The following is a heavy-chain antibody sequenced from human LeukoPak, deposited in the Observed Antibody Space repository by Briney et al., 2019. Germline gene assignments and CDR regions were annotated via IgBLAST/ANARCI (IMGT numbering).Heavy chain of an antibody. J-gene: IGHJ5*02. CDR1: GGSISSYY. CDR3: ARSDVVVPAANWFDP. CDR2: IYYSGST. Sequence: PSETLSLTCTVSGGSISSYYWSWIRQPPGKGLEWIGYIYYSGSTNYNPSLKSRVTISVDTSKNQFSLKLSSVTAADTAVYYCARSDVVVPAANWFDPWGQGTLVTVSS. D-gene: IGHD2-2*01. V-gene: IGHV4-59*12.